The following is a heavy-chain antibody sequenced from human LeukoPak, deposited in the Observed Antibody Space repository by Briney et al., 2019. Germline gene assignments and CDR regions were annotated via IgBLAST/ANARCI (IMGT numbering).Heavy chain of an antibody. J-gene: IGHJ5*02. V-gene: IGHV4-39*01. CDR1: GGSISSSSYY. CDR2: IYYSGST. D-gene: IGHD3-9*01. Sequence: SETLSLTCTVSGGSISSSSYYWGWIRQPPGKGLEWIGSIYYSGSTYYNPSLKSRVTISVDTSKNQFSLKLSSVTAADTAVYYYARHVDSYYDILTGYYSWGQGTLVTVSS. CDR3: ARHVDSYYDILTGYYS.